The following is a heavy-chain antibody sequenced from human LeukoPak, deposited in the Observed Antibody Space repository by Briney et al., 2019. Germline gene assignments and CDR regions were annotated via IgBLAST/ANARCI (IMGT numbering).Heavy chain of an antibody. J-gene: IGHJ4*02. V-gene: IGHV3-74*01. CDR3: AKDDGLTGIDY. CDR2: INSDGSST. CDR1: GFTFRSYW. Sequence: GGSLRLSCAASGFTFRSYWMHWVRQAPGKGLVWVSRINSDGSSTTYAESVKGRFTISRDNSKNTVYLQMNSLRAEDTAVYYCAKDDGLTGIDYWGQGSLVAASS. D-gene: IGHD7-27*01.